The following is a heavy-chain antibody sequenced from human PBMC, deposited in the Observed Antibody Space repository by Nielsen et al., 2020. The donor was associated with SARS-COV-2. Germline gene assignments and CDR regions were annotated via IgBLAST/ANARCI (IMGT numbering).Heavy chain of an antibody. V-gene: IGHV6-1*01. CDR3: ARDLYGTIGCSYGFHY. D-gene: IGHD5-18*01. Sequence: SQTFSLTCAISGDSVSSNSAAWNWIRQSPSRGLEWLGRTYFRSKWYSDSAVSVKSRITINPDTSKNQFSLQLNSVTPEDTAVYYCARDLYGTIGCSYGFHYWGQGTLVTVSS. CDR1: GDSVSSNSAA. J-gene: IGHJ4*02. CDR2: TYFRSKWYS.